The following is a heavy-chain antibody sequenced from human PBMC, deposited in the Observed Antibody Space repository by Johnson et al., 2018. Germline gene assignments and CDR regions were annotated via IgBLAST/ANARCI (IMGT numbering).Heavy chain of an antibody. CDR3: ERVGDFRSGHLPYFYYGMDV. CDR2: IKQDGSQK. J-gene: IGHJ6*02. CDR1: GFTFSTYW. V-gene: IGHV3-7*04. Sequence: VQLVQSGGGLVQPGGSLRLSCAASGFTFSTYWMSWVRPAPGKGLEWVANIKQDGSQKYYVASGKGTFTISRDNAKNSLYLQMNSRRVEDTAGYYRERVGDFRSGHLPYFYYGMDVWGQGTKVTVSS. D-gene: IGHD3-3*01.